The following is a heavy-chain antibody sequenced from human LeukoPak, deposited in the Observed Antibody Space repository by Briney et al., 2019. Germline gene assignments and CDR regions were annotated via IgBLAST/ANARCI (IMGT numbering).Heavy chain of an antibody. CDR1: GFIFTNYF. V-gene: IGHV3-7*03. Sequence: GGSLRLSCAASGFIFTNYFMSWVRQAPGKGLEWVANIKYDGSEKYYVDSVKGRFTISRDNAKNSLYLQMNSLRAEDTALYYCGRIRGDRHSSGWSDSFDIWGQGTMVTVSS. D-gene: IGHD6-19*01. J-gene: IGHJ3*02. CDR2: IKYDGSEK. CDR3: GRIRGDRHSSGWSDSFDI.